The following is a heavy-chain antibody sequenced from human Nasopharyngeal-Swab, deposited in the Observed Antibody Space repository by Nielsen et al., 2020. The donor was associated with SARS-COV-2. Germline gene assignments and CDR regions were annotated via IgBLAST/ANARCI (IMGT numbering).Heavy chain of an antibody. CDR2: FDPEDGET. V-gene: IGHV1-24*01. J-gene: IGHJ6*03. CDR3: ATAGPAATDYYYMDV. Sequence: WVRQESGQGLEWMGGFDPEDGETIYAQKFQGRVTMTEDTSTDTAYMELSSLGSEDTAVYYCATAGPAATDYYYMDVWGKGTTVTVSS. D-gene: IGHD2-2*01.